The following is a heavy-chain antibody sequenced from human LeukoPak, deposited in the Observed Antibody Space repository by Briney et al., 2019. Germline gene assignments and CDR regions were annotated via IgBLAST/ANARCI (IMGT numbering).Heavy chain of an antibody. CDR1: GYTFTGYY. CDR2: INPNHGDT. CDR3: AIGRGGQQLGDY. J-gene: IGHJ4*02. Sequence: ASVKVSCKASGYTFTGYYMHWVRQAPGQGLEWMGWINPNHGDTNYAQKFQDRVSMTRDTSISTAYMHLSRLRSADTAVYYCAIGRGGQQLGDYWGQGTLVTVSS. D-gene: IGHD6-13*01. V-gene: IGHV1-2*02.